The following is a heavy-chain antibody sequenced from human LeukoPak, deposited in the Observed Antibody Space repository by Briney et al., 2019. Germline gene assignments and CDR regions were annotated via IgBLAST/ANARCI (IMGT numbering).Heavy chain of an antibody. D-gene: IGHD2-21*01. V-gene: IGHV3-7*01. J-gene: IGHJ4*02. CDR3: ARDLKMVIDY. CDR2: IKQDGSEK. CDR1: GFTVSSNY. Sequence: GGSLRLSCAASGFTVSSNYMSWVRQAPGKGLEWVANIKQDGSEKYYVDSVKGRFTISRDNAKNSLYLQMNSLRAEDTAVYYCARDLKMVIDYWGQGTLVTVSS.